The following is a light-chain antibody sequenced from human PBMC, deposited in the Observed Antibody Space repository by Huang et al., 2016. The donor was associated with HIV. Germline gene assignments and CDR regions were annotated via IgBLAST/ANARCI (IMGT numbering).Light chain of an antibody. CDR1: QSLVHSDGNTY. J-gene: IGKJ2*01. V-gene: IGKV2-30*02. Sequence: DVVMTQSPLSLPVTLGQPASISCRSSQSLVHSDGNTYLNWFQQRPGHSPRRLIYKGSNRDSGVPDRFSGSGSGTDFTLKISRVEAEDVGVYYCMQGTHWPPYTFGQGTKLEIK. CDR3: MQGTHWPPYT. CDR2: KGS.